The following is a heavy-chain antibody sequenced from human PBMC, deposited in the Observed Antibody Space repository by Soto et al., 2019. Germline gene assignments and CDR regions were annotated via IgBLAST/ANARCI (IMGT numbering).Heavy chain of an antibody. D-gene: IGHD1-20*01. J-gene: IGHJ6*02. CDR1: GDTFSSYA. CDR2: IIPTLSTA. CDR3: AKGGNWNYYYYDMDL. V-gene: IGHV1-69*13. Sequence: SVKVSCKASGDTFSSYAISWVRQAPGQGLEWVGGIIPTLSTANYAQKFQGRVTITADETTSTAYMELSSLRSEDTAVYYCAKGGNWNYYYYDMDLWGQGTTVTVSS.